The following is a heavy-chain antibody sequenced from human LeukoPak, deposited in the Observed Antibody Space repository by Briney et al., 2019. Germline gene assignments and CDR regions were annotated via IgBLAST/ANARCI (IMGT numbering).Heavy chain of an antibody. J-gene: IGHJ4*02. CDR2: ISSDGSNE. D-gene: IGHD4-17*01. V-gene: IGHV3-30*18. CDR1: GFTFSNYG. Sequence: GGSLRLSCAASGFTFSNYGIHWVRRAPGKGLEWVAVISSDGSNEFYPDSVKGRFTISRDNSKNTLCLQMNSLRAEDTAVYYCAKEIWPTVTTPGHTHFDYWGQGTLVTVSS. CDR3: AKEIWPTVTTPGHTHFDY.